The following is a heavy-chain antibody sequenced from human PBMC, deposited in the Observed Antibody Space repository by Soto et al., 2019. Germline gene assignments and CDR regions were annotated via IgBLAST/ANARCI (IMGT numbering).Heavy chain of an antibody. CDR1: GFTFDDYA. Sequence: SLRLSCAASGFTFDDYAMHWVRQAPGKGLEWVSGISWNSGSIGYADSVKGRFTISRDNAKNSLYLQMNSLRAEDTALYYCAPSGSYTIGMDVWGQGTTVTVSS. CDR2: ISWNSGSI. D-gene: IGHD1-26*01. V-gene: IGHV3-9*01. J-gene: IGHJ6*02. CDR3: APSGSYTIGMDV.